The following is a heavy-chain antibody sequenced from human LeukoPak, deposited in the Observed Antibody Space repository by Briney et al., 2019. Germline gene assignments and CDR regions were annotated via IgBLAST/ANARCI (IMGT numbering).Heavy chain of an antibody. D-gene: IGHD2-2*01. CDR3: ARGVVPAAITSWFDP. Sequence: SVKVSCKASGGTFSSYAISWVRQAPGQGLEWMGGIIPIFGTANYAQKFQGRVTITADESTSTAYMELSSLRSEDTAVYYCARGVVPAAITSWFDPWGQGTLVTVSS. J-gene: IGHJ5*02. V-gene: IGHV1-69*13. CDR2: IIPIFGTA. CDR1: GGTFSSYA.